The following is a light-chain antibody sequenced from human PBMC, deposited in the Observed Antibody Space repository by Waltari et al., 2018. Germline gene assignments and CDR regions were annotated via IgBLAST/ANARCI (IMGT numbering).Light chain of an antibody. Sequence: EIVMTQSPATLSVSPGERATLPCRASKSVRSNLAWYQQKPGQAPRLLIHDASSRATGFPARFSGSGSGTEFTLTISSLQSEDFATYYCQESYGLPYTFGQGTKLEIK. CDR1: KSVRSN. J-gene: IGKJ2*01. CDR2: DAS. V-gene: IGKV3-15*01. CDR3: QESYGLPYT.